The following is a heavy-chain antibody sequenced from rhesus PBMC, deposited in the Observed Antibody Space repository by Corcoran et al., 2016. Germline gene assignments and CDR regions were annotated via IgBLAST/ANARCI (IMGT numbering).Heavy chain of an antibody. Sequence: QVKLQESGPGLVKPLETLSLTCAVSGGSISGGYYYWSWIRQPPGKGLEWIGGINSSSGTPYTTPALKSRVTISKDTSNNQFSLKLISVTAADTAVYYCAREKRYNWNYFTEYFEFWGQGALVTVSS. CDR3: AREKRYNWNYFTEYFEF. CDR2: INSSSGTP. J-gene: IGHJ1*01. CDR1: GGSISGGYYY. D-gene: IGHD1-26*01. V-gene: IGHV4S12*01.